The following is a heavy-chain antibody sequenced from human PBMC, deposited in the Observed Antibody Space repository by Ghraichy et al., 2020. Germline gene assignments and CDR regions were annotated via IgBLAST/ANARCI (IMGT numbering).Heavy chain of an antibody. CDR1: GGTFSSYA. Sequence: SVKVSCKASGGTFSSYAISWVRQAPGQGLEWMGGIIPIFGTANYAQKFQGRVTITADESTSTAYMELSSLRSEDTAVYYCADCSSTSCYKKGWGFDPWGQGTLVTVSS. CDR2: IIPIFGTA. J-gene: IGHJ5*02. D-gene: IGHD2-2*02. V-gene: IGHV1-69*13. CDR3: ADCSSTSCYKKGWGFDP.